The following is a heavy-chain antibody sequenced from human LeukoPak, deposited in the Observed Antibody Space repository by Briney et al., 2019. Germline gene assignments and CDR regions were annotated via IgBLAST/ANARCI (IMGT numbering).Heavy chain of an antibody. J-gene: IGHJ3*02. CDR2: IYSGGST. CDR3: ARAYGWRDAFDI. Sequence: GGSLGLSCAASGFTVSSNYMSWVRQAPGKGLEWVSVIYSGGSTYYADSVKGRFTISRDNSKNTLYLQMNSLRAEDTAVYYCARAYGWRDAFDIWGQGTMVTVSS. D-gene: IGHD6-19*01. CDR1: GFTVSSNY. V-gene: IGHV3-53*01.